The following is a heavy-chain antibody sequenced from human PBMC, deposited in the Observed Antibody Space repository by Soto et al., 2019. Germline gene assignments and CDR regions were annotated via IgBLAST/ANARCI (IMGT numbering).Heavy chain of an antibody. CDR1: GGSFSGYY. CDR3: ARAEAWQQLVEDDAFDI. CDR2: INHSGST. D-gene: IGHD6-13*01. V-gene: IGHV4-34*01. J-gene: IGHJ3*02. Sequence: QVQLQQWAAGLLKPSETLSLTCAVYGGSFSGYYWIWIRQPPGKGLEWIGEINHSGSTNYNPSLKSRVTISVDTSKNQFSLKLSSVTAADTAVYYCARAEAWQQLVEDDAFDIWGQGTMVTVSS.